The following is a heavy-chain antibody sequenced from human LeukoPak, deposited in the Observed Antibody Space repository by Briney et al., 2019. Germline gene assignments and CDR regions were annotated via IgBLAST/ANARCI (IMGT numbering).Heavy chain of an antibody. Sequence: GGSLRLSCAASGFTFSSYWMSWVRQAPGKGLEWVANIKQDGSEKYYVDSVKGRFTISRDNAKNSLYLQMNSLRAEDTAVYYCARVIHAHYDFWSGYYTGYYYYYYMDVWGKGTTVTVSS. J-gene: IGHJ6*03. D-gene: IGHD3-3*01. V-gene: IGHV3-7*01. CDR1: GFTFSSYW. CDR2: IKQDGSEK. CDR3: ARVIHAHYDFWSGYYTGYYYYYYMDV.